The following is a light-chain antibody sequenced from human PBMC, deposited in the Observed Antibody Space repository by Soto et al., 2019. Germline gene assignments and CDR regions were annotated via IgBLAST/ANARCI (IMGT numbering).Light chain of an antibody. CDR2: DAS. CDR3: QKYNSYPLT. J-gene: IGKJ4*01. Sequence: DIQMTQSPSTLSASVGDRVTITCRASEIISYWLAWYQQKPGKAPKLLIYDASGLETGVPSRFSGSGSGTEFTLTISSLQPDDFATYYCQKYNSYPLTFGGGTKVDIK. CDR1: EIISYW. V-gene: IGKV1-5*01.